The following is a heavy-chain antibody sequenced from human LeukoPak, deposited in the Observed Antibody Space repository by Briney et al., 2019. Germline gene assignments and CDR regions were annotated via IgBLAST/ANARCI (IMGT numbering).Heavy chain of an antibody. CDR1: GFTFSSSW. V-gene: IGHV3-7*03. J-gene: IGHJ4*02. Sequence: GGSLRLSCVASGFTFSSSWMSWVRQAPGKGLEWVANIKQDGSEKSYVESVRGRFTISRDNAKNSLYLQLNSLRAEDPALYYCARDNPPDYWGQGTLVTVSS. CDR3: ARDNPPDY. CDR2: IKQDGSEK.